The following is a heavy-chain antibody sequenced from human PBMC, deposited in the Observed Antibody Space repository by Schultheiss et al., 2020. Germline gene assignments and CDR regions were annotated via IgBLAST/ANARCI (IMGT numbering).Heavy chain of an antibody. CDR2: INPNSGGT. D-gene: IGHD1-26*01. CDR3: ARDDGRGSYWEHYYYYGMDV. J-gene: IGHJ6*02. Sequence: ASVKVSCKASGYTFTGYYMHWVRQAPGQGLEWMGWINPNSGGTNYAQKFQGRVTMTRNTSISTAYMELSSLRSDDTAVYYCARDDGRGSYWEHYYYYGMDVWGQGTTVTVSS. V-gene: IGHV1-2*02. CDR1: GYTFTGYY.